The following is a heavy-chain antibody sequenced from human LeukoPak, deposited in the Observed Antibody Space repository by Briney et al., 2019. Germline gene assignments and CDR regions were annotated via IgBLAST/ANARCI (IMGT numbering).Heavy chain of an antibody. D-gene: IGHD3-22*01. CDR3: ASEGSSDDSSGYYYDY. J-gene: IGHJ4*02. CDR2: LSYDGSNK. V-gene: IGHV3-30-3*01. CDR1: GFTFSSYA. Sequence: PGGSLRLSCAASGFTFSSYAMHWVRQAPGKGLEWVAVLSYDGSNKYYADSVKGRFTISRDNSKNTLYLQMNSLRAEDTAVYYCASEGSSDDSSGYYYDYWGQGTLVTVSS.